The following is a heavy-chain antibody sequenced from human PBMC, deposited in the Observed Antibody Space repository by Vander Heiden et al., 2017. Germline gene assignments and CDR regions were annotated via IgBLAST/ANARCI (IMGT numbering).Heavy chain of an antibody. CDR1: GLTFSKYT. J-gene: IGHJ4*02. CDR3: DAADY. D-gene: IGHD6-13*01. Sequence: EVQLVESGGCRVKPGGSLRLSCAASGLTFSKYTRNWARQAPGKGLEWVSTISRDGTAIYYADSVRGRFTISRDNAKNSLYLQMGSLRAEDTAVYYCDAADYWGQGTLVTVSS. CDR2: ISRDGTAI. V-gene: IGHV3-21*01.